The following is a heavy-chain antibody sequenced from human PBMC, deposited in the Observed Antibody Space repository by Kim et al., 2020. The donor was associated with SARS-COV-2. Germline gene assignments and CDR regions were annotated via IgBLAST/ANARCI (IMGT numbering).Heavy chain of an antibody. CDR2: ISAYNGKT. CDR1: GYTFISYG. V-gene: IGHV1-18*01. J-gene: IGHJ3*01. Sequence: ASVKVSCKAAGYTFISYGISWVRQAPGQGLEWMGWISAYNGKTNYVQKLQGRVTMTTDTSTSTAYMLLRSLRSDEEAVYYFAGDYGSVDTAMVVGAFDLWGRGTMVTVSS. CDR3: AGDYGSVDTAMVVGAFDL. D-gene: IGHD5-18*01.